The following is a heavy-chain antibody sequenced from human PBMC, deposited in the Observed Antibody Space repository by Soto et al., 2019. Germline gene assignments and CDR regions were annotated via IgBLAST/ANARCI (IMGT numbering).Heavy chain of an antibody. CDR2: IYYSGST. Sequence: SETLSLTCTVSGGSISSGGYYWSWIRQHPGKGLEWIGYIYYSGSTYYNPSLKSRVTISVDTSKNQFSLKLSSVTAADTAVYYCARAGWFGELSGSRYYYYGMDVWGQGTTVTVSS. D-gene: IGHD3-10*01. CDR3: ARAGWFGELSGSRYYYYGMDV. CDR1: GGSISSGGYY. V-gene: IGHV4-31*03. J-gene: IGHJ6*02.